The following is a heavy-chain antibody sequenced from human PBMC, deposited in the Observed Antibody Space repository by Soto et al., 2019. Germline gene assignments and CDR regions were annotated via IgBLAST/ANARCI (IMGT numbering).Heavy chain of an antibody. CDR3: AHRRRIGDFDY. J-gene: IGHJ4*02. V-gene: IGHV2-5*02. CDR1: GFSLSTTGMG. D-gene: IGHD3-16*01. Sequence: QITLKESGPTLVKPTQTLTLTCTFSGFSLSTTGMGVGWIRQPPGKALEWLALIYWDDDKHYSPSLRSRLTVTRDTSTNQATLTMTYMDPADTAIYYWAHRRRIGDFDYWGREARVTVSS. CDR2: IYWDDDK.